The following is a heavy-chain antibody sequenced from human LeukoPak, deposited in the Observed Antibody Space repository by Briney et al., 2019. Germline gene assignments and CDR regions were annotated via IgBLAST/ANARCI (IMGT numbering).Heavy chain of an antibody. J-gene: IGHJ4*02. V-gene: IGHV3-21*01. CDR2: ISSSSSYI. CDR1: GFTFSSYS. CDR3: AKEAGTAMAWYYFDY. D-gene: IGHD5-18*01. Sequence: GGSLRLSCAASGFTFSSYSMNWVRQAPGKGLEWVSSISSSSSYIYYADSVKGRFTISRDNAKNSLYLQMNSLRAEDTAVYYCAKEAGTAMAWYYFDYWGQGTLVTVSS.